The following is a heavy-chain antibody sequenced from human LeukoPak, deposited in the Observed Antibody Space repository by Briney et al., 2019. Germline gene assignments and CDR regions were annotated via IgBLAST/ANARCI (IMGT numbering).Heavy chain of an antibody. J-gene: IGHJ4*02. D-gene: IGHD6-6*01. CDR2: IQYDGANE. CDR3: ARDVNLRQLVD. CDR1: GFSFSSYG. Sequence: GGSLRLSCAASGFSFSSYGMHWVRQAPGKGLQWVAHIQYDGANEHYADSVKGRFTISRDNSMGTLFLQMNSLRSDDTAVYFCARDVNLRQLVDWGQGTLVIASS. V-gene: IGHV3-30*19.